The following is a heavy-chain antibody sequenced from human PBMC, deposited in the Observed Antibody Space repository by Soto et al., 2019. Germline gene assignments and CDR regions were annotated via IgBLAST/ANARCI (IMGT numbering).Heavy chain of an antibody. CDR3: QRGSRPYYYYYGMDV. D-gene: IGHD1-26*01. J-gene: IGHJ6*02. CDR2: IYPGDSDT. Sequence: GESLKISCKGSGYSFTSYWIGWVRQMPGKGLEWMGIIYPGDSDTRYSPSFQGQATFSAAKSISTAYLQWSSLKASDTAMYYCQRGSRPYYYYYGMDVWDQRTTVTGS. V-gene: IGHV5-51*01. CDR1: GYSFTSYW.